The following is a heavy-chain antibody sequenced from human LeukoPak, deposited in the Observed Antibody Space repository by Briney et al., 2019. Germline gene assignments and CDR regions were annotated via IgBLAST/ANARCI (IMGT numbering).Heavy chain of an antibody. D-gene: IGHD6-13*01. CDR1: GYTFTGYY. J-gene: IGHJ4*02. Sequence: ASVKVSCKASGYTFTGYYMHWVRQAPGQGLEWMGWINPDNGVTNYAQKFQGRVTMTRDTSISTLYMELSTLRSDDTAVYYCARERPPGDSSNWFLEGYFDIWGQGTLVTVSS. CDR3: ARERPPGDSSNWFLEGYFDI. V-gene: IGHV1-2*02. CDR2: INPDNGVT.